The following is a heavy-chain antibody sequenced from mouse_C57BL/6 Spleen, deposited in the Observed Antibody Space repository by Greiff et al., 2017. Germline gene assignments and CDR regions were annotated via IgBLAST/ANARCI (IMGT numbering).Heavy chain of an antibody. D-gene: IGHD2-4*01. V-gene: IGHV1-82*01. CDR2: IYPGDGDT. J-gene: IGHJ4*01. CDR3: ARYDYDYYAMDY. CDR1: GYAFSSSW. Sequence: VHLVESGPELVKPGASVKISCKASGYAFSSSWMNWVKQRPGQGLEWIGRIYPGDGDTNYNGKFKGKATLTADKSSSTAYMQLSSLTSEDSAVYFCARYDYDYYAMDYWGQGTSVTVSS.